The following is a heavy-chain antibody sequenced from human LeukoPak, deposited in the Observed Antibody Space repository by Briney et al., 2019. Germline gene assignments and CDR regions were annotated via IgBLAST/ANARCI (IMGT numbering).Heavy chain of an antibody. V-gene: IGHV4-39*07. CDR3: ARIRHYYDSSGYYPFDY. CDR2: IYYSGST. D-gene: IGHD3-22*01. Sequence: PSETLSLTCTVSGGSISSSSYYWGWIRQPPGKGLEWIGSIYYSGSTYYNPSFKSRVTISVDTSKNQFSLKLSSVTAADTAVYYCARIRHYYDSSGYYPFDYWGQGTLVTVSS. CDR1: GGSISSSSYY. J-gene: IGHJ4*02.